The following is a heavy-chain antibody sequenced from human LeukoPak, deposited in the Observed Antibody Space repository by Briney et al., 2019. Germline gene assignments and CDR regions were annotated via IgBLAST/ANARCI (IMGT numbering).Heavy chain of an antibody. D-gene: IGHD6-13*01. CDR1: GGSISSYY. V-gene: IGHV4-4*07. CDR3: ARDLFVASSLFFDY. J-gene: IGHJ4*02. CDR2: IYTSGST. Sequence: SETLSLTCTVSGGSISSYYWSWIRQPAGKGLEWIGRIYTSGSTNYNPSLKSRVTMSVDTSKSQFSLKLSSVTAADTAVYYCARDLFVASSLFFDYWGQGTLVTVSS.